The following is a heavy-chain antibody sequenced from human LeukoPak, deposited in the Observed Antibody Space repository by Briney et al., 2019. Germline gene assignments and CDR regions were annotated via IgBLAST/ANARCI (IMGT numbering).Heavy chain of an antibody. D-gene: IGHD3-3*01. V-gene: IGHV1-18*01. J-gene: IGHJ6*02. CDR2: ISAYNGNT. CDR1: GYTFTSYG. CDR3: ARDLWSGYYYYYYGMDV. Sequence: ASVKVSCKASGYTFTSYGIIWVRQAPGQGLEWMGWISAYNGNTNYAQKLQGRVTMTTDTSTSTAYMELRSLRSDDTAVYYCARDLWSGYYYYYYGMDVWGQGTTVTVSS.